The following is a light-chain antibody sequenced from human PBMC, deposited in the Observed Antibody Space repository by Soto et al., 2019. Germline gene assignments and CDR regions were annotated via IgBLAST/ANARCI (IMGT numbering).Light chain of an antibody. CDR2: DAS. CDR3: QQCDKLPLT. Sequence: DIHMTQSPSSLSASVRDRVTITCQASQDISNYLNWYQQKPGKAPQLLIYDASNSQTAVPSRFSGSGSGTDFTFTITSLQPEDIATYYCQQCDKLPLTLGGGTKVGIK. CDR1: QDISNY. J-gene: IGKJ4*01. V-gene: IGKV1-33*01.